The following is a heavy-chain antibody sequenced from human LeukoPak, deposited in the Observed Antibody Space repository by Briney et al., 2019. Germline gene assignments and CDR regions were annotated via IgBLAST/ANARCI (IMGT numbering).Heavy chain of an antibody. J-gene: IGHJ4*02. CDR2: IYYSGST. CDR3: ARREDGRYTIDY. CDR1: SGSISSNNYY. V-gene: IGHV4-39*01. Sequence: SETLSLTYSVSSGSISSNNYYWGWIRQPPGKGLEWIGYIYYSGSTYYNPSLKSRVTISVDTSKNQFSLKLSSVTAADTAVYYCARREDGRYTIDYWGQGTLVTVSS. D-gene: IGHD5-24*01.